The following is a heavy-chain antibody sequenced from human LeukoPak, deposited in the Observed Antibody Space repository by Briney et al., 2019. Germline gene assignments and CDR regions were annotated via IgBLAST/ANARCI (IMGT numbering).Heavy chain of an antibody. CDR2: IYHSGST. V-gene: IGHV4-39*07. CDR1: GGSISSSSYY. CDR3: ARLRPGDYYGSGSYYPYYFDY. D-gene: IGHD3-10*01. Sequence: PSETLSLTCTVPGGSISSSSYYWGWIRQPPGKGLEWIGSIYHSGSTYYNPSLKSRVTISVDTSKNQFSLKLSSVTAADTAVYYCARLRPGDYYGSGSYYPYYFDYWGQGTLVTVSS. J-gene: IGHJ4*02.